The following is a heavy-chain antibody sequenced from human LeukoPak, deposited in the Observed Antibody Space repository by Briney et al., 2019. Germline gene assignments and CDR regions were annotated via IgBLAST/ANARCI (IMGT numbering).Heavy chain of an antibody. V-gene: IGHV4-34*01. D-gene: IGHD4-17*01. J-gene: IGHJ6*02. CDR1: GGSLSGYY. CDR3: ARLRTTVTTLYYYGMDV. CDR2: INHSGST. Sequence: PSETLSLTCAVYGGSLSGYYWSWIRQPPGKGLEWIGEINHSGSTNYNPSLKSRVTISVDTSKNQFSLKLSSVTAADTAVYYCARLRTTVTTLYYYGMDVWGQGTTVTVSS.